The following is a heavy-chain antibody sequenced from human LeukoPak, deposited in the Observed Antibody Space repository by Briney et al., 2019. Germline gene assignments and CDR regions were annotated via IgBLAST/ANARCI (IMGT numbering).Heavy chain of an antibody. CDR2: ISSSSYI. CDR1: GFTFSSYS. Sequence: GGSLRLSCAASGFTFSSYSMNWVRQAPGKGLEWVSSISSSSYIYYAVSLKGRFTISRDNAKKSLYLQMNSLRAEDTALYYCAKDEAVGAFDIWGQGTMVTVSS. D-gene: IGHD6-19*01. J-gene: IGHJ3*02. V-gene: IGHV3-21*04. CDR3: AKDEAVGAFDI.